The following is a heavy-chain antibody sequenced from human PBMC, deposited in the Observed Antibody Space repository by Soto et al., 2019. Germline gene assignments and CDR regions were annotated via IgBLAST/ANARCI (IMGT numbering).Heavy chain of an antibody. V-gene: IGHV1-69*08. CDR3: ARRRYCGYDCYHKHYYGMDV. Sequence: QVQLVQSGAEVKKPGSSVRVSCRSSGDTFSSYIVNWLRLAPGRGLEWMGRVIPVLTTTDYAQNFRGRVTISADRSTNTVYLDLSSLRSDDTAVYYCARRRYCGYDCYHKHYYGMDVWGQGSLVTVAS. CDR2: VIPVLTTT. D-gene: IGHD2-21*02. J-gene: IGHJ6*02. CDR1: GDTFSSYI.